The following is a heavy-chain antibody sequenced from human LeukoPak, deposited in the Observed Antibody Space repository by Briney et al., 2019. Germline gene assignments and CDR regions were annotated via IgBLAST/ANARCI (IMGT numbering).Heavy chain of an antibody. Sequence: SETLSLTCTVSGGSISSYYWSWIRQPPGKGLEWIGYIYYSGSTNYNPSLKSRVTIPVDTSKNQFSLKLSSVTAADTAVYYCARTSGSSQGVIFDYWGQGTLVTVSS. D-gene: IGHD1-26*01. CDR1: GGSISSYY. CDR3: ARTSGSSQGVIFDY. V-gene: IGHV4-59*01. J-gene: IGHJ4*02. CDR2: IYYSGST.